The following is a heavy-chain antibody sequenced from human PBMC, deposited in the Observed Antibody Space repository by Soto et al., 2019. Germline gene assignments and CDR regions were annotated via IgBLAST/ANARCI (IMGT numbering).Heavy chain of an antibody. Sequence: SETLSLTCSVSGASLTSGNYYFICIRQFPWKGLEWIGHIYVTGAVDYNPSLRDRITISQDTSERQFSLNLRLVTAADTAVYYCARLRIATNNYKWFDPWGQGTLVTVSS. CDR2: IYVTGAV. V-gene: IGHV4-31*03. D-gene: IGHD2-21*01. J-gene: IGHJ5*02. CDR1: GASLTSGNYY. CDR3: ARLRIATNNYKWFDP.